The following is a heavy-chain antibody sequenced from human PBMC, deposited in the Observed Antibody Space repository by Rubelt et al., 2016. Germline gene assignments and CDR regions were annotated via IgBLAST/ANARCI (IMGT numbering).Heavy chain of an antibody. CDR1: GFNVGSSY. D-gene: IGHD2/OR15-2a*01. CDR2: IYSGGTT. Sequence: GGSLRLSCAASGFNVGSSYMSWVRQAPGKGLEWVSVIYSGGTTHYAESVQGRFTISRDTSKNTLFLQMNSLRGEDTAVYYCAGDDEYSSLASDIWGQGTLVTVSS. J-gene: IGHJ3*02. CDR3: AGDDEYSSLASDI. V-gene: IGHV3-53*01.